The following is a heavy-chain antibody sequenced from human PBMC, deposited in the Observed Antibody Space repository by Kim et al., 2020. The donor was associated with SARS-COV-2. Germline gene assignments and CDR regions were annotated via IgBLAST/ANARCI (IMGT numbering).Heavy chain of an antibody. D-gene: IGHD6-19*01. CDR1: GYTFTSYG. CDR3: ARLIAVAGTLGYYGMDV. Sequence: ASVKVSCKASGYTFTSYGISWVRQAPGQGLEWMGWISAYNGNTNYAQKLQGRVTMTTDTSTSTAYMELRSLRSDDTAVFYCARLIAVAGTLGYYGMDVWGQGTTVTVSS. J-gene: IGHJ6*02. CDR2: ISAYNGNT. V-gene: IGHV1-18*01.